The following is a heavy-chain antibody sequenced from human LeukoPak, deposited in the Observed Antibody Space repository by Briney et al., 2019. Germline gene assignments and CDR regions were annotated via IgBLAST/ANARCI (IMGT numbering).Heavy chain of an antibody. V-gene: IGHV3-53*01. CDR2: LYSGGNT. J-gene: IGHJ4*02. Sequence: PGGSLRLPCAVSGFTVSSNYMSWVRQAPGKGLEWVSVLYSGGNTYYADSVKGRFTVSRDNSKNTLYLQMNSLRAEDTAVYYCARYDGGSGPFDYWGQGTLVTVSS. D-gene: IGHD3-10*01. CDR1: GFTVSSNY. CDR3: ARYDGGSGPFDY.